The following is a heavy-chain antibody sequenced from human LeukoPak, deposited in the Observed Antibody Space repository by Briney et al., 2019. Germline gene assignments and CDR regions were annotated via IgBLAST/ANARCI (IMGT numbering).Heavy chain of an antibody. D-gene: IGHD2-15*01. J-gene: IGHJ6*02. CDR1: GYTFTSYY. Sequence: GASVKVSCKASGYTFTSYYMHWVRQAPGQGLEWVGIINPSGGSTSYAQKCQGRVTMTRDTSTSTVYMELSSLRSEDTAVYYCAREGSGGSRRPDNYYYYGMDVWGQGTTVTVSS. CDR3: AREGSGGSRRPDNYYYYGMDV. V-gene: IGHV1-46*01. CDR2: INPSGGST.